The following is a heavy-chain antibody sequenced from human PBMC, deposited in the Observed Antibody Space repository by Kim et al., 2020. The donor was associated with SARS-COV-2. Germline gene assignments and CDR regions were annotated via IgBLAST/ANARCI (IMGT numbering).Heavy chain of an antibody. CDR2: ISWNSGSI. CDR3: AKGIRGASGSFDY. Sequence: GGSLRLSCAASGFTFGDYAMHWVRQAPGKGLEWVSGISWNSGSIGYADSVKGRFTIPRDNAKNSLYLQMNSLSAEDTALYYCAKGIRGASGSFDYWGQGTLVTVSS. V-gene: IGHV3-9*01. D-gene: IGHD3-10*01. CDR1: GFTFGDYA. J-gene: IGHJ4*02.